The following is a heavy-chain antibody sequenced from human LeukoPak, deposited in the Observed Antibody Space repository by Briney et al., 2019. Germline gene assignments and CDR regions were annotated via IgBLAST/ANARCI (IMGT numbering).Heavy chain of an antibody. Sequence: PVKVSCKASGGTFSSYAISWVRQAPGQGLEWMGGIIPIFGTANYAQRFQGRVTITADESTSTAYMELSSLRSEDTAVYYCARGPPNWGYDYWGPGTLVTVSS. CDR2: IIPIFGTA. CDR3: ARGPPNWGYDY. CDR1: GGTFSSYA. V-gene: IGHV1-69*13. J-gene: IGHJ4*02. D-gene: IGHD7-27*01.